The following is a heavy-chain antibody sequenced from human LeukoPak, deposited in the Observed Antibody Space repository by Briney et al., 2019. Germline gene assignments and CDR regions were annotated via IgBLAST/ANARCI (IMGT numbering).Heavy chain of an antibody. CDR3: ARDYCSSTSCGGFDY. Sequence: PSETLTLTGTVAGYSISSGYYWGWIRQPPGKGLEWIGSIYHSGSTYYNPSLKSRVTISVDTSKNQFSLKLSSVTAADTAVYYCARDYCSSTSCGGFDYWGQGTLVTVSS. J-gene: IGHJ4*02. V-gene: IGHV4-38-2*02. CDR1: GYSISSGYY. CDR2: IYHSGST. D-gene: IGHD2-2*01.